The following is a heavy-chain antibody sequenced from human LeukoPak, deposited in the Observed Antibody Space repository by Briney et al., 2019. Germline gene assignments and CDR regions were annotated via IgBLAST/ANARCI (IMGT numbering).Heavy chain of an antibody. CDR3: ARDPRIAAAGTFWFDP. V-gene: IGHV4-61*01. CDR1: GGSVSSGSYY. D-gene: IGHD6-13*01. CDR2: IYYSGST. J-gene: IGHJ5*02. Sequence: SETLSLTCTVSGGSVSSGSYYWSWIRQPPGKGLEWIGYIYYSGSTNYNPSLKSQVTISVDTSKNQFSLKPSSVTAADTAVYYCARDPRIAAAGTFWFDPWGQGTLVTVSS.